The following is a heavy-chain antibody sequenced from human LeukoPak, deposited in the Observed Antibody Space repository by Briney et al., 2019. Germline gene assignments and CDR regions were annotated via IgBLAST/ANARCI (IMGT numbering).Heavy chain of an antibody. V-gene: IGHV3-30*02. CDR3: ASARGMASDSIDF. D-gene: IGHD3-10*01. CDR2: IRYDGSNK. J-gene: IGHJ4*02. Sequence: GGSLRLSCAASGFTFNNYGMHWVRQAPGKGLEWVAFIRYDGSNKYYEDSVKGRFTISRDNSKNTLCLQMNSLRAEDTAVYYCASARGMASDSIDFWGQGTLVTVSS. CDR1: GFTFNNYG.